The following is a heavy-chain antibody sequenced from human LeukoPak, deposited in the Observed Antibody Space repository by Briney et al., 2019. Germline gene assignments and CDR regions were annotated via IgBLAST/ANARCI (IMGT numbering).Heavy chain of an antibody. V-gene: IGHV3-74*01. J-gene: IGHJ6*02. Sequence: PGGSLRLSCAASGFTFSSYWMHWVRQASGKGLVWVSRINSDGSSTSYADSVKGRFTISRDNAKNTLYLQMNSLRAEDTAVYYCARDCGGDCYYYYGMGVWGQGTTVTVSS. D-gene: IGHD2-21*02. CDR3: ARDCGGDCYYYYGMGV. CDR1: GFTFSSYW. CDR2: INSDGSST.